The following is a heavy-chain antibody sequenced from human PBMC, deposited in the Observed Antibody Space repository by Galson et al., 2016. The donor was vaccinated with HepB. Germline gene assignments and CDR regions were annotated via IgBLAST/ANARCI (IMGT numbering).Heavy chain of an antibody. D-gene: IGHD2-2*01. Sequence: SETLSLTCAVSGVSLSSDNWWSWVRQPPGKGLEWVGEIHQSGRTNYNPSLKSRVTVIFDMSKNQFSLKLTSVTAADTAVYYCARRTPPCTTTVCLFDYWGQGTLVTVSS. J-gene: IGHJ4*02. V-gene: IGHV4-4*02. CDR2: IHQSGRT. CDR3: ARRTPPCTTTVCLFDY. CDR1: GVSLSSDNW.